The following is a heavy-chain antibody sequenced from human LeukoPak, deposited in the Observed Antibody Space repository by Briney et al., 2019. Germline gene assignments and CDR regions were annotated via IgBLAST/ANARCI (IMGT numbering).Heavy chain of an antibody. CDR1: GFTFSSFA. CDR2: ISGSGASI. D-gene: IGHD3-16*01. Sequence: GGSLRLSCEPSGFTFSSFAMNWVRQAPGKGLEWVSYISGSGASIYYADSVKGRFTMSRDNAKNSLYLQMNSLRAEDTAVYYCARVYEYGTFDYWGQGTLVTVSS. V-gene: IGHV3-48*03. CDR3: ARVYEYGTFDY. J-gene: IGHJ4*02.